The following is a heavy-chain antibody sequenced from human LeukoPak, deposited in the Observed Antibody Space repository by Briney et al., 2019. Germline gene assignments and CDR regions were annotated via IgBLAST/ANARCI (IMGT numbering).Heavy chain of an antibody. D-gene: IGHD6-13*01. V-gene: IGHV3-23*01. CDR3: AKHSRGGPDYLAAAGYYYGMDV. J-gene: IGHJ6*02. CDR2: LSGRGRNT. Sequence: PGGSLRLSCAASGFNFTNYAMRWVRQAPAKGLEWVSGLSGRGRNTYYADSVKGRFTISRDNSKNTLYLQMNSLRAEDTAVYYCAKHSRGGPDYLAAAGYYYGMDVWGQGTTVTVSS. CDR1: GFNFTNYA.